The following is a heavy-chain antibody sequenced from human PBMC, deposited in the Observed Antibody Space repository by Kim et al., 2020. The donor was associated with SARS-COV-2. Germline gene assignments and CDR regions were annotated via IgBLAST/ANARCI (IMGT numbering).Heavy chain of an antibody. CDR2: IDWDDDK. J-gene: IGHJ4*02. Sequence: SGPTLVNPTQTLTLTCTFSGFSLSTSGMCVSWIRQPPGKALEWLALIDWDDDKHYSTSLKTRLTISKDTSKNQVVLTMTNMDPVDTATYYCARVDYYDSSGYYDYWGQGTLVTVSS. V-gene: IGHV2-70*01. D-gene: IGHD3-22*01. CDR1: GFSLSTSGMC. CDR3: ARVDYYDSSGYYDY.